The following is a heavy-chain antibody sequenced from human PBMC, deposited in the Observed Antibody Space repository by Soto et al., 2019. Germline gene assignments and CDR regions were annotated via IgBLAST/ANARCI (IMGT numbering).Heavy chain of an antibody. CDR1: GYSFTNYC. D-gene: IGHD2-2*01. CDR2: IYPGDSDT. CDR3: ARGDVVVPAAMGYYGMDV. J-gene: IGHJ6*02. V-gene: IGHV5-51*01. Sequence: GESLKIFWMGFGYSFTNYCSGWMRQMPGKGLEWMGIIYPGDSDTRYSPSFQGQVTISADKSISTAYLQWSSLKASGTAMYYCARGDVVVPAAMGYYGMDVWGQGTTVTVSS.